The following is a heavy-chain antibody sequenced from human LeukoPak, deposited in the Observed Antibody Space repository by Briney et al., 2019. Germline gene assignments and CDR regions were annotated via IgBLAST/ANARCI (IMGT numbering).Heavy chain of an antibody. CDR1: GFTFSSYG. D-gene: IGHD2-2*03. V-gene: IGHV3-30*18. Sequence: PGRSLRLSCAASGFTFSSYGMHWVRQAPGKGLEWVAVISYDGSNKYYADSVKGRFTISRDNSKNTLYLQMNSLRAEDTAVYYCAKDRTSGYCSSTSCYGYFDYWGQGTLVTVSS. J-gene: IGHJ4*02. CDR2: ISYDGSNK. CDR3: AKDRTSGYCSSTSCYGYFDY.